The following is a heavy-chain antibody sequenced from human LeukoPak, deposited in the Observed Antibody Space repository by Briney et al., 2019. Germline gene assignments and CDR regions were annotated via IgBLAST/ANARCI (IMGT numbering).Heavy chain of an antibody. V-gene: IGHV3-33*06. D-gene: IGHD2/OR15-2a*01. CDR1: GFTFSNYG. J-gene: IGHJ4*02. CDR2: IWYDGTNK. CDR3: AKSTTPSSKYYFFDY. Sequence: GGSLRLSCAATGFTFSNYGIHWVRQAPGKGLEWVSVIWYDGTNKYYADSVKGRFTISRDNSKNTLYLQMNSLRAEDTAVYYCAKSTTPSSKYYFFDYWGQGTLVTVSS.